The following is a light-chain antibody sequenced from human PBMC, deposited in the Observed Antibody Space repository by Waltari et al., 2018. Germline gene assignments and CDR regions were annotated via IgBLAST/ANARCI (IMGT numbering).Light chain of an antibody. CDR3: SSFTSSTTGI. J-gene: IGLJ2*01. V-gene: IGLV2-14*01. CDR1: SSDSGGSEY. Sequence: SALTQPDSVSGSPGQSITISCSGFSSDSGGSEYVSWYQQHPGKAPKVIIYDVSNWPSGVSTRFSGSKSGSSASLTISGLQAEDEADYYCSSFTSSTTGIFGGGTKLTVL. CDR2: DVS.